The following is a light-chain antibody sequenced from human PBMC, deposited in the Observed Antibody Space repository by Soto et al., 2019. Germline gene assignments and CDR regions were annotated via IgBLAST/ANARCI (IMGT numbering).Light chain of an antibody. J-gene: IGKJ1*01. V-gene: IGKV3-20*01. CDR1: QSVSSSY. CDR3: QQYGSSRT. CDR2: GAS. Sequence: EIVLTQSPGTLSLPPGERATLSCRASQSVSSSYLAWYQQKPGQAPRLLIYGASSRATGIPDRFSGSGSGTDFTLTISRLEREDFAVYYCQQYGSSRTFGQGTKVEIK.